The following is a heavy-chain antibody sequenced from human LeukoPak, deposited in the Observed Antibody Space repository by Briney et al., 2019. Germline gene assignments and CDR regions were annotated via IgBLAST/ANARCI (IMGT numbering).Heavy chain of an antibody. Sequence: GGSLRLSCAASGFTFSSYWMNWVRQAPGKGLEWVAIIKQDGTETFYVDSVKGRFTISRDNAKNSLYLQMNSLRAEDTAVYYCARDGFWSGYSFLFDYWGQGTLVTVSS. CDR1: GFTFSSYW. D-gene: IGHD3-3*01. J-gene: IGHJ4*02. CDR3: ARDGFWSGYSFLFDY. V-gene: IGHV3-7*01. CDR2: IKQDGTET.